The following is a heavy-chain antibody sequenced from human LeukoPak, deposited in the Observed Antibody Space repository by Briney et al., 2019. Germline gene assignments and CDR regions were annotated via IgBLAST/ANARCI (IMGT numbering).Heavy chain of an antibody. V-gene: IGHV4-34*01. Sequence: SETLSLTCAVYGGSFSGYYWSWIRRPPGKGLEWIGEINHSGSTNYNPSLKSRVTISVDTSKNQFSLKLSSVTAADTAVYYCARGGDDVAGSYHLNPYNWFDPWGQGTLVTVSS. D-gene: IGHD1-26*01. J-gene: IGHJ5*02. CDR3: ARGGDDVAGSYHLNPYNWFDP. CDR1: GGSFSGYY. CDR2: INHSGST.